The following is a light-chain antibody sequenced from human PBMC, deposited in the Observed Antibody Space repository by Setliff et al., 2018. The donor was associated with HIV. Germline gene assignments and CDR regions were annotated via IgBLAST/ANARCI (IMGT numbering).Light chain of an antibody. Sequence: ALTQPASVSGSPGQSITISCTGTSSDVGGYNYVSWYQQHPGKAPKLMISDVSNRPSGVSNRFSGSRSANTASLTISGLQAEDEADYYCSSYTSSIPLYVFGTGTRSPS. J-gene: IGLJ1*01. V-gene: IGLV2-14*03. CDR1: SSDVGGYNY. CDR2: DVS. CDR3: SSYTSSIPLYV.